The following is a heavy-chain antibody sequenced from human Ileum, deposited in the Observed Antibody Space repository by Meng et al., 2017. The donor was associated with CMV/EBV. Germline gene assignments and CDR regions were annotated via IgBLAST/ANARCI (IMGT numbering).Heavy chain of an antibody. CDR2: ISWNSGSI. J-gene: IGHJ4*02. D-gene: IGHD4-17*01. CDR3: AKEGRYGDYPIPLDY. V-gene: IGHV3-9*01. CDR1: GFTFDDYA. Sequence: SLKISCAASGFTFDDYAMHWVRQAPGKGLEWVSGISWNSGSIGYADSVKGRFTISRDNAKNSLYLQMNSLRVEDTAVYYCAKEGRYGDYPIPLDYWGQGTLVTVSS.